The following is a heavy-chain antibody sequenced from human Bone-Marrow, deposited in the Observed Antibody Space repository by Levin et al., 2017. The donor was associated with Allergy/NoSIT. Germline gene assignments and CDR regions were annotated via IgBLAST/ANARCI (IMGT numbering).Heavy chain of an antibody. CDR2: IYHTGSA. CDR1: GGSISDSNW. V-gene: IGHV4-4*02. CDR3: AHIAMGISSLWD. D-gene: IGHD5-24*01. Sequence: SETLSLTCAVSGGSISDSNWWSWVRQPPGKGLEWIGEIYHTGSANYNPSLKSRFTISVDKSKNQFSLKLTSVTAADTAVYYCAHIAMGISSLWDWGQGTLVTVSS. J-gene: IGHJ4*02.